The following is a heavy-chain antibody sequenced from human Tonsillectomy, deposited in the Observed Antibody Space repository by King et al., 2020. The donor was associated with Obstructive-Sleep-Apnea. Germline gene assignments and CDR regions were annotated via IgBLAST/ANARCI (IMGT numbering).Heavy chain of an antibody. J-gene: IGHJ3*02. CDR2: IRGDGSVK. Sequence: VQLVESGGGLVQPGESLRLACAASGFTFSTYWMIWVRQVPGKGLEWVANIRGDGSVKYLEESVKGRFSISRDNAKNSLYLQMNSLRAEDTGVYYCTRDRNYYVSGSYYDAFDIWGQGTVVTVSS. CDR1: GFTFSTYW. V-gene: IGHV3-7*03. D-gene: IGHD3-10*01. CDR3: TRDRNYYVSGSYYDAFDI.